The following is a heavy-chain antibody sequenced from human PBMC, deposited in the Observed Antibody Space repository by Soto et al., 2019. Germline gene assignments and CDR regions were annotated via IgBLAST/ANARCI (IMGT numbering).Heavy chain of an antibody. V-gene: IGHV6-1*01. CDR2: TYYRSNWRH. CDR3: ARGVAGTGFDL. D-gene: IGHD6-19*01. J-gene: IGHJ4*02. CDR1: GDSVSSNTAA. Sequence: PSQTLSLTCVISGDSVSSNTAAWNWIRSSPSRGLEWLGRTYYRSNWRHDYAVSVKSRITVNPDTPKNHFSLQLNSVTPDDTAVYYCARGVAGTGFDLWGQGTLVTVSS.